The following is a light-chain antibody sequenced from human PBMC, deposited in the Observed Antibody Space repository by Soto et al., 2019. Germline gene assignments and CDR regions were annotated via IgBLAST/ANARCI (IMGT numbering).Light chain of an antibody. V-gene: IGLV1-44*01. CDR2: NND. CDR3: AAWDDNLSGFFV. CDR1: SSNIGSNS. Sequence: QSVLTQPPSASGTPGQRVTTSCSGSSSNIGSNSVSWYQQLPGTAPKLLIYNNDQRPSGVPDQFSASKSGTSASLAISGLQSDDEADYYCAAWDDNLSGFFVFGTGTKVTVL. J-gene: IGLJ1*01.